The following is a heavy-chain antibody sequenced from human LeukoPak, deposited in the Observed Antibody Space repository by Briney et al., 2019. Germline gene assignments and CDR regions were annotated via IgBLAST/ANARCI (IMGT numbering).Heavy chain of an antibody. CDR3: ARGHSSGWYYY. Sequence: SETLSLTCAVYGGSFSGYYWSWIRQPPGKGLEWIGEINHSGSTNYNPSLKSRVTISVDTSKNQFSLKLSSVTAADTAAYYCARGHSSGWYYYWGQGTLVTVSS. CDR2: INHSGST. J-gene: IGHJ4*02. V-gene: IGHV4-34*01. D-gene: IGHD6-19*01. CDR1: GGSFSGYY.